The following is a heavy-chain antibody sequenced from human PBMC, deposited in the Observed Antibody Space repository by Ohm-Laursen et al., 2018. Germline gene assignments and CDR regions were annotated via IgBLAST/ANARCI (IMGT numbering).Heavy chain of an antibody. CDR1: GGSISSYY. Sequence: PSETLSLTCTVSGGSISSYYWSWIRQPPGKGLEWIGYIYYSGSTNYNPSLKSRVTISVDTSKNQFSLKLSSVTAADTAVYYCARGGSSSWKFDYWGQGTLVTVSS. D-gene: IGHD6-13*01. J-gene: IGHJ4*02. CDR2: IYYSGST. V-gene: IGHV4-59*01. CDR3: ARGGSSSWKFDY.